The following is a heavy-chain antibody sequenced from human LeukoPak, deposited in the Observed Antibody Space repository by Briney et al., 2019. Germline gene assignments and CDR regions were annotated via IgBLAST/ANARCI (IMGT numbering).Heavy chain of an antibody. J-gene: IGHJ5*01. V-gene: IGHV3-30*18. CDR1: GFSFTSFG. Sequence: PGGSLRLSCAASGFSFTSFGIHWVRQAPGKGPEWVAVISYDGNNKYYADSVKGRFTISRDNSKNTVHIHMDRLRVEDTAVYYCVKEDFSTGWREGWFDSWGQGILVTVSS. D-gene: IGHD6-25*01. CDR2: ISYDGNNK. CDR3: VKEDFSTGWREGWFDS.